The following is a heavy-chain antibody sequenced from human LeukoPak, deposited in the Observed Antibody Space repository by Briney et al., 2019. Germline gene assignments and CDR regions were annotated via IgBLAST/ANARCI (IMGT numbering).Heavy chain of an antibody. V-gene: IGHV4-59*01. CDR1: GGSFSSSY. CDR3: ARGLEELDI. J-gene: IGHJ3*02. Sequence: SETLSLTCSVSGGSFSSSYWNWIRQTPGKGLEWIGYIFYSGSTNYIPSLKSRVTISIHTSKNQFSLKLSSVTAADMGVYYCARGLEELDIWGQGTMVTVSS. CDR2: IFYSGST.